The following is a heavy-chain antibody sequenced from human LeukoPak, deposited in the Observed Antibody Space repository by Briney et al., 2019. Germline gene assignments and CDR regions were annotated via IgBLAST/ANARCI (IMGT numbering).Heavy chain of an antibody. CDR3: ARVLGGTLGASSDY. Sequence: GGSLRLSCAASGFTFSDYYMSWLRQAPGKGLEWVSYISSTSSPIYYADSVKGRFTISRDNAKNSLYLQMNSLRAEDTAVYYCARVLGGTLGASSDYWGQGTLVTVSS. D-gene: IGHD1-26*01. J-gene: IGHJ4*02. CDR1: GFTFSDYY. CDR2: ISSTSSPI. V-gene: IGHV3-11*04.